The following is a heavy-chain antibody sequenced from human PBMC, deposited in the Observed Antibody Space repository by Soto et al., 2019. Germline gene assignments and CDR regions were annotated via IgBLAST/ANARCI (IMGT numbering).Heavy chain of an antibody. V-gene: IGHV5-10-1*01. Sequence: PGESLKISCKGSGYSFTSYWISWVRQMPGKGLEWMGRIDPSDSYTNYSPSFQGHVTISADKSISTAYLQWSSLKASDTAMYYCARHYVKLRYFDWLLGEYGMDVWGQGTTVTVSS. CDR1: GYSFTSYW. D-gene: IGHD3-9*01. CDR2: IDPSDSYT. CDR3: ARHYVKLRYFDWLLGEYGMDV. J-gene: IGHJ6*02.